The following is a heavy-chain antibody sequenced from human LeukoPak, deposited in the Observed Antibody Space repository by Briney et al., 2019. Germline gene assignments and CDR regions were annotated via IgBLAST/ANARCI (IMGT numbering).Heavy chain of an antibody. CDR2: IYYSGST. Sequence: SETLSLTCTVSGGSISSYYWSWIRQPPGKGLEWIGYIYYSGSTNCNPSLKSRVTISVDTSKNQFSLKLSSVTAADTAVYYCARDNGWYDAFDIWGQGTMVTVSS. CDR3: ARDNGWYDAFDI. CDR1: GGSISSYY. D-gene: IGHD6-19*01. V-gene: IGHV4-59*01. J-gene: IGHJ3*02.